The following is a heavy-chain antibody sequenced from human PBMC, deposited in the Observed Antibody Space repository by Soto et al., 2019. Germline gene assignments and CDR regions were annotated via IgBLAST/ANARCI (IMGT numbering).Heavy chain of an antibody. V-gene: IGHV4-39*01. CDR3: TGRRVAVRRLTTIAV. D-gene: IGHD3-10*01. CDR2: IYSSGTT. Sequence: PSETLSLTCTVSGGSIGGSNYFWGWIRQSPGTGLEWLGTIYSSGTTYYSPSLKSRITMSLDTSKNQFSLNLGSVTAADTAVYYCTGRRVAVRRLTTIAVWGPGSTGTVSS. CDR1: GGSIGGSNYF. J-gene: IGHJ6*02.